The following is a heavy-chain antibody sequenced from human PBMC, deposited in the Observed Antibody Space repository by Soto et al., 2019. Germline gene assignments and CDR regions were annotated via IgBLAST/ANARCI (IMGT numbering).Heavy chain of an antibody. V-gene: IGHV4-39*01. Sequence: QLQLLESGPGLVKPSETLSLTCTVSGGSVSSSSYYWGWIRQPPGKGLEWIGSIYYSGSTYYNPSLKSRVTISVYTSKNQFSLKLSSVTAADTAVYYCARHAHSGSYYWADAFDIWGQGTMVTVSS. CDR2: IYYSGST. J-gene: IGHJ3*02. D-gene: IGHD1-26*01. CDR1: GGSVSSSSYY. CDR3: ARHAHSGSYYWADAFDI.